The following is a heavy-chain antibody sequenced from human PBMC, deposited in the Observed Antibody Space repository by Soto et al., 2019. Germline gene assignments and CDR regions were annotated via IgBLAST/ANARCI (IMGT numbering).Heavy chain of an antibody. CDR2: INHSGST. V-gene: IGHV4-34*01. D-gene: IGHD2-21*02. CDR1: GGSFSGYY. J-gene: IGHJ5*02. Sequence: SETLSLTCAVYGGSFSGYYWSWIRQPPGKGLEWIGEINHSGSTNYNPSLKSRVTISVDTSKSQFSLKLSSVTAADTAVYYCARGSEGGGDSSWGQGTLVTVSS. CDR3: ARGSEGGGDSS.